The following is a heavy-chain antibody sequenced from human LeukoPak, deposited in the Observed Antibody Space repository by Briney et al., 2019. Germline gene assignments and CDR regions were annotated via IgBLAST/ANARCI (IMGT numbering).Heavy chain of an antibody. CDR3: AKDFRGYYDYVWGSYDAFDI. J-gene: IGHJ3*02. D-gene: IGHD3-16*01. V-gene: IGHV3-23*01. Sequence: GGSLRLSCAASGFTFSSYAMSWVRQAPGKGLEWVSAISGSGGSTYYADSVKGRFTTSRDNSKSTLYLQMNSLRAEDTAVYYCAKDFRGYYDYVWGSYDAFDIWGQGTMVTVSS. CDR1: GFTFSSYA. CDR2: ISGSGGST.